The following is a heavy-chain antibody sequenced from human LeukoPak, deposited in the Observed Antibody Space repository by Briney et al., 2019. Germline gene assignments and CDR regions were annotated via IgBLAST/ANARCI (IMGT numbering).Heavy chain of an antibody. CDR1: GLTFNRNA. CDR3: VRRGDASSGWGDHDF. D-gene: IGHD6-19*01. CDR2: IGGSGDKT. J-gene: IGHJ4*02. Sequence: PGGSLRLSCAASGLTFNRNAISWVRQAPGKGLEWVSTIGGSGDKTFYADSVKGRFTISRDNSKNMVHLQMNSLTGEDTALYYCVRRGDASSGWGDHDFWGQGALVTVSS. V-gene: IGHV3-23*01.